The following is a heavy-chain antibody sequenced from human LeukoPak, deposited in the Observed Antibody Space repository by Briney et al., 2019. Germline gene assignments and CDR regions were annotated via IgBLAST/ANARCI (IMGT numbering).Heavy chain of an antibody. Sequence: ASVKVSCKASGYSFIGYYMHWVRQAPGQGLEWMGWIKSNSGGTHYAQKFQGRVTMTRDTSISTAYMELSSLRYDDTAVYYCATNILVRDIINWFDPWGQGTLVTVSS. CDR3: ATNILVRDIINWFDP. CDR1: GYSFIGYY. V-gene: IGHV1-2*02. CDR2: IKSNSGGT. J-gene: IGHJ5*02. D-gene: IGHD3-10*01.